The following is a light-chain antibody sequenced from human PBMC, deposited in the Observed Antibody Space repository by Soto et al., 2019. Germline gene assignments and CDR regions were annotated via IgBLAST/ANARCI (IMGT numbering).Light chain of an antibody. CDR3: QQYNNWYT. Sequence: IQMTQSPSTLSASVGDRVTITCRASQSINSWLAWYQQKPGKAPKLLIYKASSLESGVPSRFSGSGSGTEFTLTISSLQPDDFATYYCQQYNNWYTFGQGTKLEIK. CDR1: QSINSW. J-gene: IGKJ2*01. CDR2: KAS. V-gene: IGKV1-5*03.